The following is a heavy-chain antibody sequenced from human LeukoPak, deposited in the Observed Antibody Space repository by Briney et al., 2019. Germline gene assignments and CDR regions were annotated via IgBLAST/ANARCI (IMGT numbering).Heavy chain of an antibody. D-gene: IGHD3-3*01. V-gene: IGHV1-18*01. CDR2: ISAYNGNT. CDR3: ARGRELRFLEWPPNYYYYMDV. CDR1: GYTFTSYG. J-gene: IGHJ6*03. Sequence: ASVKVSCKASGYTFTSYGISWVRQAPGQGLEWMGWISAYNGNTNYAQKFQGRVTITRNTSISTAYMELSSLRSEDTAVYYCARGRELRFLEWPPNYYYYMDVWGKGTTVTVSS.